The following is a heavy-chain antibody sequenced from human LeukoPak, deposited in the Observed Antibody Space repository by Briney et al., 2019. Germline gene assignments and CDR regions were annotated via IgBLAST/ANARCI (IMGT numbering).Heavy chain of an antibody. CDR2: IYHSGST. CDR1: GGSISSGGYY. V-gene: IGHV4-30-2*01. Sequence: PSETLSLTCTVSGGSISSGGYYWSWIRQPPGKGLEWIGYIYHSGSTYYNPSLKSRVTISVDRSKNQFSLKLSSVTAADTAVYYCARENSSSGYWGQGTLVTVSS. D-gene: IGHD6-13*01. J-gene: IGHJ4*02. CDR3: ARENSSSGY.